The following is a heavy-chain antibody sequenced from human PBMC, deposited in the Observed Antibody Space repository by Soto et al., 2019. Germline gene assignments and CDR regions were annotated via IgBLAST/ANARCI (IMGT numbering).Heavy chain of an antibody. J-gene: IGHJ5*02. D-gene: IGHD2-2*01. V-gene: IGHV1-18*04. CDR1: GCTCINYG. CDR3: ARPGYCSSTSCYSAWFDP. Sequence: CKAAGCTCINYGISWVPQANGQGLEWMGWISAYNGNTNYAQKLQGRVTMTTDTSTSTAYMELRSLRSDDTAVYYCARPGYCSSTSCYSAWFDPWGQGTLVTVSS. CDR2: ISAYNGNT.